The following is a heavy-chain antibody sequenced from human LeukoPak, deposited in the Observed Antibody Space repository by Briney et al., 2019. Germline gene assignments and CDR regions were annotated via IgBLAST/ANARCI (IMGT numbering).Heavy chain of an antibody. CDR1: GGTFSSYA. CDR3: ARDLTSSSGWYYFDY. J-gene: IGHJ4*02. Sequence: SVKVSCKASGGTFSSYASSWVRQAPGQGLEWMGGIIPIFGTANYAQKFQGRVTITADESTSTAYMELSSLRSEDTAVYYCARDLTSSSGWYYFDYWGQGTLVTVSS. CDR2: IIPIFGTA. D-gene: IGHD6-19*01. V-gene: IGHV1-69*13.